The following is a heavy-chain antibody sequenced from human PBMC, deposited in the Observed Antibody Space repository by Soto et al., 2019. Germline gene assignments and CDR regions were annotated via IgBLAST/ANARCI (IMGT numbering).Heavy chain of an antibody. Sequence: ASVKVSCKASGGTFSSFTISWVRQAPGQGLEWMGGIIPIYGTANYAQKFQDRVTIIADASTTTAYMELSSLRSEDTAIYYCVKARRADWESYYFYAMDVRGEGTTITVSS. D-gene: IGHD3-9*01. CDR2: IIPIYGTA. J-gene: IGHJ6*01. V-gene: IGHV1-69*13. CDR1: GGTFSSFT. CDR3: VKARRADWESYYFYAMDV.